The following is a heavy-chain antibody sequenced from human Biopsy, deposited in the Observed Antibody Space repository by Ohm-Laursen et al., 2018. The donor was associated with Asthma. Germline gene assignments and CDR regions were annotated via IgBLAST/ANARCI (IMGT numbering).Heavy chain of an antibody. V-gene: IGHV4-31*01. D-gene: IGHD5-18*01. J-gene: IGHJ4*02. Sequence: SQTLSLTCTASGASITTSPSYWSWLRLLPGKGLEWIGCIYYSGETFFNPSLKNPLFMSLDSSKNQFPLKMTSVTVADTAVYFCARNLPGYTYGPFEDWGQGTLVTVSS. CDR3: ARNLPGYTYGPFED. CDR2: IYYSGET. CDR1: GASITTSPSY.